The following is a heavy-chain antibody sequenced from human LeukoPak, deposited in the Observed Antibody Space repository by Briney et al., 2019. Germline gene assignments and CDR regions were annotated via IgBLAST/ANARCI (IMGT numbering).Heavy chain of an antibody. CDR1: GGPISSYY. CDR3: AREYSSSWYPEEY. Sequence: KASETLSLTCTVSGGPISSYYWSWIRQPAGKGLEWIGRIYTNGGTTYNPSLKSRVTMSIDTSKNQFSLKLSSVTAADTAVYYCAREYSSSWYPEEYWGQGTLVTVSS. CDR2: IYTNGGT. D-gene: IGHD6-13*01. J-gene: IGHJ4*02. V-gene: IGHV4-4*07.